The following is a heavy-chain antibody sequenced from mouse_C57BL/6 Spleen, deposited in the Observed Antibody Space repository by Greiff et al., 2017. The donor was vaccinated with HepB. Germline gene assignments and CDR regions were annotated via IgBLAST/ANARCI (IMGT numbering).Heavy chain of an antibody. CDR3: ARNSIYDGYLFGAY. J-gene: IGHJ3*01. V-gene: IGHV1-26*01. Sequence: EVQLQQSGPELVKPGASVKISCKASGYTFTDYYMNWVKQSHGKSLEWIGDINPNNGGTSYNQKFKGKATLTVDKSSSTAYMELRSLTSEDSAVYYCARNSIYDGYLFGAYWGQGTLVTVSA. CDR1: GYTFTDYY. CDR2: INPNNGGT. D-gene: IGHD2-3*01.